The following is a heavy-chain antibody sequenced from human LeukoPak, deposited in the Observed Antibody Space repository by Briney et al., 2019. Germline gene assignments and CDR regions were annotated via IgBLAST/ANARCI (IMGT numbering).Heavy chain of an antibody. J-gene: IGHJ5*02. CDR2: IHHSGST. D-gene: IGHD3-10*01. CDR3: ARTAGYYYGSGSYYAWFDP. V-gene: IGHV4-4*02. Sequence: SETLSLTCTVSGGSISSYYWGWVRQPPGKGLEWIGEIHHSGSTNYSPSLKSRVTISVGKSKNQFSLKLSSVTAADTAVYYCARTAGYYYGSGSYYAWFDPWGQGTLVTVSS. CDR1: GGSISSYY.